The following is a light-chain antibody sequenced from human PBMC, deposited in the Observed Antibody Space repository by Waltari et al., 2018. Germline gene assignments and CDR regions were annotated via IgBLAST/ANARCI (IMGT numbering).Light chain of an antibody. Sequence: DIQLTQSPSSLAASVGDRVSITCRASQDIGYYLSWSQQKPGKAPNLLIKAASRSESGVPSRFRGTGSGTDFTLTITSLQPEDFATYYCQQSYSDPQFGGGTRVEIK. V-gene: IGKV1-39*01. CDR1: QDIGYY. CDR2: AAS. CDR3: QQSYSDPQ. J-gene: IGKJ4*01.